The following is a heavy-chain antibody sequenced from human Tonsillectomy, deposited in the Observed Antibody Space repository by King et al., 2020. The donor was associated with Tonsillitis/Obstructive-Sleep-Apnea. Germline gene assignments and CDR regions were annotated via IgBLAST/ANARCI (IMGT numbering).Heavy chain of an antibody. J-gene: IGHJ4*02. CDR3: TTELSFYDSSGYYGGGPIDY. CDR2: IKSKTDGGTT. CDR1: GFTFTNAW. D-gene: IGHD3-22*01. V-gene: IGHV3-15*01. Sequence: VQLVESGGGLVKPGGSLRLSCAASGFTFTNAWMSWVRQAPGKGLEWVGRIKSKTDGGTTDYAAPVKGRFTISRGDSKNTLYLQMNSLKTEDTAVYYCTTELSFYDSSGYYGGGPIDYWGQGTLVTVSS.